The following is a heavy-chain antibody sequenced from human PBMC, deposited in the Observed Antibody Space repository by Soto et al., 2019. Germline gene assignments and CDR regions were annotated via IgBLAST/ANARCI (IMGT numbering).Heavy chain of an antibody. V-gene: IGHV4-30-4*01. Sequence: KSSETLSLTCTVSGGSISSGDYYWSWIRQPPGKGLEWIGYIYYSGSTYYNPSLKSRVTISVDTSKNQFSLKLSSVTAADTAVYYCARGMKDDDYCDFWSGNFDYWGQGTLVTVPQ. CDR2: IYYSGST. CDR3: ARGMKDDDYCDFWSGNFDY. J-gene: IGHJ4*02. CDR1: GGSISSGDYY. D-gene: IGHD3-3*01.